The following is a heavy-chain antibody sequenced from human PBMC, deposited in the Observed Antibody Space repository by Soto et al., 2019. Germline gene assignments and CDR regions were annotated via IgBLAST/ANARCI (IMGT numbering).Heavy chain of an antibody. CDR3: ATDGPSNSGNLYAFDI. CDR2: VTPYKADT. J-gene: IGHJ3*02. Sequence: QAQLVQSGAEVKKSGASVRVSCKASGYTLTNYGVTWVRQAPGQCLEWLGRVTPYKADTNSAQNLQGRVTMATDTTTNTAYLEVRSLRSDDTAVYFCATDGPSNSGNLYAFDIWGQGTMVTVSA. D-gene: IGHD1-26*01. CDR1: GYTLTNYG. V-gene: IGHV1-18*04.